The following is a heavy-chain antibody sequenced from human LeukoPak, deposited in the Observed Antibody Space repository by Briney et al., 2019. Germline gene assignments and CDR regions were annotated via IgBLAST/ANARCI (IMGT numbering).Heavy chain of an antibody. Sequence: GESLKISCKGSGYSFTSYWIGWVRQMPGKGLEWVAIIYPGDSDTRYSPSFQGQVTISADKSISTAYLQWSSLKASDTAMYYCGRSSDSSGYYDYFDYWGQGTLVTVSS. CDR2: IYPGDSDT. D-gene: IGHD3-22*01. V-gene: IGHV5-51*01. J-gene: IGHJ4*02. CDR3: GRSSDSSGYYDYFDY. CDR1: GYSFTSYW.